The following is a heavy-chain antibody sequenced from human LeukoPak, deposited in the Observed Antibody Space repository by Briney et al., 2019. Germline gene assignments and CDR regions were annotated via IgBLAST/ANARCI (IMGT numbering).Heavy chain of an antibody. CDR2: INPNSGGT. Sequence: GASVKVSCKASGYTFTGYYMHWVRQAPGQGLEWMGRINPNSGGTNYAQKFQGRVTMTRDTSISTAYMELSRLRSDDTAVYYCARVDVVVPAAISWYFDLWGRGTLVTVSS. J-gene: IGHJ2*01. CDR1: GYTFTGYY. CDR3: ARVDVVVPAAISWYFDL. D-gene: IGHD2-2*01. V-gene: IGHV1-2*06.